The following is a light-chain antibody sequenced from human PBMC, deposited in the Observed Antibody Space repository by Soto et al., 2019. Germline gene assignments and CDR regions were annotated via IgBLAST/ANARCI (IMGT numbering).Light chain of an antibody. CDR3: QTWGTGIGV. CDR2: LNSDGSH. CDR1: SGHSSYA. J-gene: IGLJ2*01. V-gene: IGLV4-69*01. Sequence: QPVLTQSPSASASLGASVKLTCTLISGHSSYAIAWHQQQPEKGPRYLMKLNSDGSHSKGDGIPDRFSGSSSGAERYLTISIRQSEDEADYYCQTWGTGIGVFGCGTKLTVL.